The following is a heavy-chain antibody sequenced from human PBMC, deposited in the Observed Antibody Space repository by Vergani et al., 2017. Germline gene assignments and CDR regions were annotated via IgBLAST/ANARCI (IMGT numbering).Heavy chain of an antibody. D-gene: IGHD2-2*01. V-gene: IGHV3-33*01. CDR1: GFSFSSFG. CDR2: IHYDGSHE. J-gene: IGHJ4*02. Sequence: QVQLVESGGGVVQPGRSLRLSCAASGFSFSSFGFNWVRQAPGKGLEWMAFIHYDGSHEYYIDYVKGRFTISRDNSKNTLILQMTGLRAEDTAVYYCARDRGCATISCYFSGAFVYWGLGAMVSVSS. CDR3: ARDRGCATISCYFSGAFVY.